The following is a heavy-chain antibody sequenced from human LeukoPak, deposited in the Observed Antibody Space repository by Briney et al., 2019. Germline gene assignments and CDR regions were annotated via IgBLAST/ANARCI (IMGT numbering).Heavy chain of an antibody. Sequence: GGSLRLSCAASGFTFSSYAMHWVRQAPGKGLEWVAVISYDGSNKYYADSVKGRFTISRDNSKNTLYLQMNSLRAEDTALYYCAKGSTPYYYDSSGYSYWGQGTLVTVSS. CDR3: AKGSTPYYYDSSGYSY. V-gene: IGHV3-30-3*01. D-gene: IGHD3-22*01. CDR2: ISYDGSNK. CDR1: GFTFSSYA. J-gene: IGHJ4*02.